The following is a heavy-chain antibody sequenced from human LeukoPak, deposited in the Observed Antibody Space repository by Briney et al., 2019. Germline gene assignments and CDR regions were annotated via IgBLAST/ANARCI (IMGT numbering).Heavy chain of an antibody. Sequence: SVKVSCKASGGTFSSYAISWVRQAPGQGLEWMGGIIPIFGTANYAQKFQGRVTITTDESTSTAYMELSSLRSEDTAVYYCATAGPAAGNFQHWGQGTLVTVSS. J-gene: IGHJ1*01. CDR3: ATAGPAAGNFQH. CDR1: GGTFSSYA. V-gene: IGHV1-69*05. CDR2: IIPIFGTA. D-gene: IGHD6-13*01.